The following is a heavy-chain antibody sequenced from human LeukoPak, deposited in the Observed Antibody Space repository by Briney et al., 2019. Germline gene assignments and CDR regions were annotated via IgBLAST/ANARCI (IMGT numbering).Heavy chain of an antibody. J-gene: IGHJ4*02. CDR2: IYTDGSST. CDR1: GFTFSNYW. Sequence: PGGSLRLSCAASGFTFSNYWMHWVRQAPGKGLVWVSRIYTDGSSTNYADSVKGRFTISRDNAENSLYLQMNSLRVEDTAFYYCARDLAYSRLDYWGQGMLVTVSS. V-gene: IGHV3-74*01. D-gene: IGHD5-18*01. CDR3: ARDLAYSRLDY.